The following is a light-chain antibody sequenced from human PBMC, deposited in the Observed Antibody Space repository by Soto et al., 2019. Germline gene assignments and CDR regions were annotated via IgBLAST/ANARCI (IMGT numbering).Light chain of an antibody. V-gene: IGKV3-15*01. CDR2: RTS. CDR1: QSVSSN. Sequence: EIVMTQSPATLSLSPGERATLSCRASQSVSSNLAWYRQKPGQAPTLLIYRTSTRATGIPDRFSGSGSGTDFTLTISSLQSEDFAFYYCQQYNNWPYTFGQGNKLEIK. J-gene: IGKJ2*01. CDR3: QQYNNWPYT.